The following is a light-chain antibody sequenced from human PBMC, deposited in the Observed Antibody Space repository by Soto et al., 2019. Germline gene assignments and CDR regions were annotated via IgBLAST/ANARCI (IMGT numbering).Light chain of an antibody. J-gene: IGLJ1*01. V-gene: IGLV2-18*02. CDR2: DVN. CDR3: NSYTTSETYV. CDR1: NSDVGSYNR. Sequence: QSVLTQPASVSGSPGQSITISCTGTNSDVGSYNRVSWYQQPPGTAPKLIIYDVNNRPSGVPYRFSGSKSGNTASLTISGLQAEDEADYYCNSYTTSETYVFGTGTKVTVL.